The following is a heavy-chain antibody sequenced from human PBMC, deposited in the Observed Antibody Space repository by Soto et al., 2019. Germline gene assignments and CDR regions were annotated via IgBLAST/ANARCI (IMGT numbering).Heavy chain of an antibody. V-gene: IGHV4-34*01. J-gene: IGHJ5*02. CDR1: GGSFSVYY. D-gene: IGHD6-19*01. CDR3: ARGRGYSSGWYWFDP. Sequence: SETLSLTCAVYGGSFSVYYWSWIRHPPGKGLEWIGEINHSGSTNYNPSLKSRVTISVDTSKNQFSLKLSSVTAADTAVYYCARGRGYSSGWYWFDPWGQGTLVTVSS. CDR2: INHSGST.